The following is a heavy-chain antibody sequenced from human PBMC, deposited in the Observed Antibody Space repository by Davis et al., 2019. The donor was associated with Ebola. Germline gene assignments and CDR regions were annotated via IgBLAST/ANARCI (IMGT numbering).Heavy chain of an antibody. V-gene: IGHV1-46*01. J-gene: IGHJ6*02. Sequence: ASVKVSCKVSGYTLTELSMHWVRQAPGQGLEWMGIINPSGGSTSYAQKFQGRVTMTRDTSTSTVYMELSSLRSEDTAVYYCAREALIHGMDVWGQGTTVTVSS. CDR1: GYTLTELS. CDR2: INPSGGST. D-gene: IGHD3-22*01. CDR3: AREALIHGMDV.